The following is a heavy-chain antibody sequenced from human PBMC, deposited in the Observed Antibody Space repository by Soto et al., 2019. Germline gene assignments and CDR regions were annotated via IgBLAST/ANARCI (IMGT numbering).Heavy chain of an antibody. CDR2: ISYDGRVK. D-gene: IGHD4-17*01. J-gene: IGHJ4*02. Sequence: QVQLVESGGGVVQPGRSLRLSCAASGFTISSYAMHWVRQAPGKGLEWVAVISYDGRVKDYADSVKGRFTISRDNSKNTVYLQMNSLRAEDTGLYYCARSRVNYGDYTGPVGFEYWGQGTLVAVSS. CDR3: ARSRVNYGDYTGPVGFEY. V-gene: IGHV3-30*04. CDR1: GFTISSYA.